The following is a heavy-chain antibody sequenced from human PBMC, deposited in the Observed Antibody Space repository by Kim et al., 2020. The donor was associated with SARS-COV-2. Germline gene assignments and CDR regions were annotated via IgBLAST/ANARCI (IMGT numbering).Heavy chain of an antibody. CDR3: ARGGYSLRLYYYYGMDV. V-gene: IGHV1-69*13. CDR1: GGTFSSYA. CDR2: IIPIFGTA. D-gene: IGHD6-13*01. J-gene: IGHJ6*02. Sequence: SVKVSCKASGGTFSSYAISWVRQAPGQGLEWMGGIIPIFGTANYAQKFQGRVRITADESTSTAYMELSSLRSEDTAVYYCARGGYSLRLYYYYGMDVWGQGTTVTVSS.